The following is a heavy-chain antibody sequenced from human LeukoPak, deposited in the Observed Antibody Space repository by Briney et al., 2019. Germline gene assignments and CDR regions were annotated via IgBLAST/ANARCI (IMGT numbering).Heavy chain of an antibody. J-gene: IGHJ2*01. CDR3: VRDKGPGAAVRWFFDL. V-gene: IGHV3-48*02. Sequence: GGSLRLSCAASGFTFSSYSFNWVRRAPGEGREWISYISTTSSTIYYADSSKDRVTISRDNAKNSLYLPLNSLRDEDTAVYSCVRDKGPGAAVRWFFDLWGRGTLVAVSS. CDR1: GFTFSSYS. CDR2: ISTTSSTI. D-gene: IGHD4-17*01.